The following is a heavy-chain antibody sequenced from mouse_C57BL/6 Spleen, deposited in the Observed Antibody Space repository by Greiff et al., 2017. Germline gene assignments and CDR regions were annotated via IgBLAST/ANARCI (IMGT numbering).Heavy chain of an antibody. CDR2: IDPENGDT. D-gene: IGHD2-3*01. CDR3: TTRNDGYYPPWFAY. J-gene: IGHJ3*01. V-gene: IGHV14-4*01. CDR1: GFNIKDDN. Sequence: VQLQQSGAELVRPGASVKLSCTASGFNIKDDNMHWVKQRPEQGLEWIGWIDPENGDTEYASKFQGKATITADTSANTAYLQLSSLTSEDTAVYYWTTRNDGYYPPWFAYWGQGTLVTVSA.